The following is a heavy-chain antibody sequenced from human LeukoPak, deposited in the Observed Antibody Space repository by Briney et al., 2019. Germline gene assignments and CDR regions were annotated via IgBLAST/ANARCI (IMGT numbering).Heavy chain of an antibody. D-gene: IGHD5-24*01. Sequence: ASVTVSCKASGYTFTSYYIHWVRQAPGQGVEWMGLINPGGGSTNYAQKFQGRVTMTRDTSTSTVYMELRSLRSEDTAVYYCARGGDGYNTIGYWGQGTLVTVSS. CDR3: ARGGDGYNTIGY. CDR1: GYTFTSYY. CDR2: INPGGGST. J-gene: IGHJ4*02. V-gene: IGHV1-46*01.